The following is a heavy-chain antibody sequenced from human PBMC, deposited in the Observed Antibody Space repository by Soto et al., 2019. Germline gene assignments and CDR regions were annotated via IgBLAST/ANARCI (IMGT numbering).Heavy chain of an antibody. D-gene: IGHD3-10*01. J-gene: IGHJ3*01. CDR1: GGSISSYY. V-gene: IGHV4-59*01. CDR3: ARVWGGAFDF. CDR2: IYYSGST. Sequence: SETLSLTCTVSGGSISSYYWSWIRQPPGKGLEWIGYIYYSGSTKYNPSLESRVTISVDTSKNRFSLRLSSVTAADTAVYYCARVWGGAFDFWGQGTMVTVSS.